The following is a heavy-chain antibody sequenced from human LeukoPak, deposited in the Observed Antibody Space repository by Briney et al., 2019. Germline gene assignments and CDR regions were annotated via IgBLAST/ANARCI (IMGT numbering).Heavy chain of an antibody. V-gene: IGHV6-1*01. CDR3: ARGLEAEVGVY. CDR1: GDSVSSNTAA. D-gene: IGHD6-13*01. CDR2: TYYRSKWYH. Sequence: SLTLCLTCAISGDSVSSNTAAWNWSRQSPSRGLEWLGRTYYRSKWYHDYAVSVKSRITINPDTSKTQFSLQLKSVTPDDTAMYYCARGLEAEVGVYCGQRALVPVSS. J-gene: IGHJ4*02.